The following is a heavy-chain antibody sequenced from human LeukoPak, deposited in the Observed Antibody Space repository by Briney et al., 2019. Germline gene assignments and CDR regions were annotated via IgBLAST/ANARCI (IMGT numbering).Heavy chain of an antibody. V-gene: IGHV3-11*06. J-gene: IGHJ5*02. CDR1: GFTSSDYY. CDR3: ASSSSHYNWFDP. CDR2: ISSSSSYT. D-gene: IGHD6-6*01. Sequence: GGSLRLSCAASGFTSSDYYMSWIRQAPGKGLEWVSYISSSSSYTNYADSVKGRFTISRDNAKNTLYLQMNSLRAEDTAVYYCASSSSHYNWFDPWGQGTLVTVSS.